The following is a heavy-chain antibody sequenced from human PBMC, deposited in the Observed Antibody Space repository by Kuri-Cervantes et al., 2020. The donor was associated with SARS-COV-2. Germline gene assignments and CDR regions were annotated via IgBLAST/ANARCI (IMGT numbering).Heavy chain of an antibody. V-gene: IGHV3-21*01. CDR2: ISSSSSYI. CDR3: ARDRGVRGWYFDY. J-gene: IGHJ4*02. CDR1: GFTFSSYS. Sequence: GECLKIPWAASGFTFSSYSMNWVRQAPGKVLEWVSSISSSSSYIYYADSVKGRFTISRDNAKNSLYLQMNSLRAEDTAVYYCARDRGVRGWYFDYWGQGTLVTVPS. D-gene: IGHD3-10*01.